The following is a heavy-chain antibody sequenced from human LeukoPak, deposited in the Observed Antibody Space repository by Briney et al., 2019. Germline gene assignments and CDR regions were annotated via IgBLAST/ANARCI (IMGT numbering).Heavy chain of an antibody. V-gene: IGHV3-20*04. CDR1: GFTFDDYG. CDR2: INWNGGST. D-gene: IGHD1-26*01. J-gene: IGHJ6*03. Sequence: GGSLRLSCAASGFTFDDYGMSWVRQAPGKGLEWVSGINWNGGSTGYADSVKGRFTISRDNAKNSLYLQMNSLRAEDAAVYYCAKDPRGSYSRDYYYYMDVWGKGTMVTVSS. CDR3: AKDPRGSYSRDYYYYMDV.